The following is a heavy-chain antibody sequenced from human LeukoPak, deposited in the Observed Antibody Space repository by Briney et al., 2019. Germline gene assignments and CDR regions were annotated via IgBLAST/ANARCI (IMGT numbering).Heavy chain of an antibody. Sequence: ASVKVSCKASGFTFTAYHLHWVRQAPGQGLEWMGSINLDRRITHYAAKFQGRVTMTWDTSITTGYMDLTRLNSDDTALYFCAMEATGSGGFDYWGQGTLVTVSA. D-gene: IGHD3-10*01. J-gene: IGHJ4*02. V-gene: IGHV1-2*02. CDR2: INLDRRIT. CDR3: AMEATGSGGFDY. CDR1: GFTFTAYH.